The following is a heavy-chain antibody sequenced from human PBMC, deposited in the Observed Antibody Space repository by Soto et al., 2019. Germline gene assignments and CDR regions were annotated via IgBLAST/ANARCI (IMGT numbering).Heavy chain of an antibody. Sequence: QVQLVQSGAEVKKPGASVKVSCKASGYTFTSYGISWVRQAPGQGLEWMGWISAYNGNTNYAQKLQGRGTMTTDTSTSTAYMELRSLRSDDTAVYYCARVKYSPHYYYYYGMDVWGQGTTVTVSS. J-gene: IGHJ6*02. D-gene: IGHD5-18*01. CDR3: ARVKYSPHYYYYYGMDV. CDR1: GYTFTSYG. CDR2: ISAYNGNT. V-gene: IGHV1-18*01.